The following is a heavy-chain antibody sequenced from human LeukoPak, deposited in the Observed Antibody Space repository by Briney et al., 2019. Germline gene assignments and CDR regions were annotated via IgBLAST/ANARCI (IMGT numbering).Heavy chain of an antibody. CDR2: ISGSGGST. D-gene: IGHD2-15*01. J-gene: IGHJ3*02. CDR3: ARVYPKDSDAFDI. V-gene: IGHV3-23*01. CDR1: GFTFSTYA. Sequence: GGSLRLSCAASGFTFSTYAMSWVRQAPGKGLEWVSTISGSGGSTYYANSVKGRFTISRDNAKNSLYLQMNSLRAEDTAVYYCARVYPKDSDAFDIWGQGTMVTVSS.